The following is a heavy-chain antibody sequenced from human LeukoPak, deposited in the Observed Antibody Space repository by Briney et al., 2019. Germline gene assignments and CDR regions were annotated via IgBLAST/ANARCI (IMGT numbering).Heavy chain of an antibody. V-gene: IGHV4-59*01. CDR2: LYYSGST. Sequence: RTSETLSLTCTVSNGPTNTYQWTWIRQPPGRGLEWIGSLYYSGSTNYNPSLKSRVTISVDTSKNQFSLKLSSVTAADTAVYYCARRHVEYSSSSDPYYFDYWGQGTLVTVSS. J-gene: IGHJ4*02. CDR3: ARRHVEYSSSSDPYYFDY. D-gene: IGHD6-6*01. CDR1: NGPTNTYQ.